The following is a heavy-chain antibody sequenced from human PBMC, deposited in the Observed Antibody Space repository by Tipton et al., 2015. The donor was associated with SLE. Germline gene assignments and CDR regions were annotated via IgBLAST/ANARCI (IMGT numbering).Heavy chain of an antibody. CDR2: IYNTGST. CDR1: GGSISSGSHY. Sequence: TLSLTCTVSGGSISSGSHYWSWIRQPAGKGLEGIGRIYNTGSTNYNPSLESRVIISVDTSKNQFSLKVPSVTAADTAVYYCAREGDSSAWYLFDYWGQGILVTVSS. CDR3: AREGDSSAWYLFDY. V-gene: IGHV4-61*02. D-gene: IGHD6-13*01. J-gene: IGHJ4*02.